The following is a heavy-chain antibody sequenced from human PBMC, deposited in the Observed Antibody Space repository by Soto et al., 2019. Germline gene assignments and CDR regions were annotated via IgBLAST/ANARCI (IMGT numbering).Heavy chain of an antibody. CDR3: ARKGAAASYAHYYMDV. V-gene: IGHV4-59*01. J-gene: IGHJ6*03. D-gene: IGHD6-13*01. Sequence: PSETLSLTCTVSGGSISPYYWSGIRQPPGKGLEWIGYVYYSGNTNYNPSLESRVTISVDTSRNRFSLNLTSATAADTAVYYCARKGAAASYAHYYMDVWGRGTEVTVS. CDR2: VYYSGNT. CDR1: GGSISPYY.